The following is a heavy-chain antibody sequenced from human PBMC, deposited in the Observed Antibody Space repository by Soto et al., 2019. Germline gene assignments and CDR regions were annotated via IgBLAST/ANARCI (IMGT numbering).Heavy chain of an antibody. V-gene: IGHV3-30*18. Sequence: GGSLRLSCAASGFTFSSYGMHWVRQAPGKGLEWVAVISYDGSNKYYADSVKGRFTISRDNSKNTLYLQMNSLRAEDTAVYYCAKDLALALSGYYLFDYWGQGTLVTVSS. J-gene: IGHJ4*02. CDR2: ISYDGSNK. CDR1: GFTFSSYG. D-gene: IGHD3-22*01. CDR3: AKDLALALSGYYLFDY.